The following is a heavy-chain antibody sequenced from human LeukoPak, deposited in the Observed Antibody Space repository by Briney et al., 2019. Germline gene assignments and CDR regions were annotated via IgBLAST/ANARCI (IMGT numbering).Heavy chain of an antibody. CDR3: PRGPQFSGPGWFYP. CDR2: ITFSSSHI. CDR1: GFTFSGYV. D-gene: IGHD3-10*01. J-gene: IGHJ5*02. Sequence: GGPLRLSCAASGFTFSGYVMTWVRQAPGKGLEGVSSITFSSSHIYYADSVKGRFPISRYNPKDSLYLQMNSLRAQAPAIIYCPRGPQFSGPGWFYPWGQRTLVTVST. V-gene: IGHV3-21*01.